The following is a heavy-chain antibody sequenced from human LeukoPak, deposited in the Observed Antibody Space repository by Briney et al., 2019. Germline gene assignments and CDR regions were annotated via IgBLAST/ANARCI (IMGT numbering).Heavy chain of an antibody. Sequence: SETLSLTCTVSGGSISSGSYYWIWIRQPAGKGLEWIGRIYTSGSTNYNPSLKSRVTISVDTSKNQFSLKLSSVTAADTAVYYCASASIFGVVTYAFDIWGQGTMVTVSS. V-gene: IGHV4-61*02. CDR3: ASASIFGVVTYAFDI. CDR2: IYTSGST. D-gene: IGHD3-3*01. CDR1: GGSISSGSYY. J-gene: IGHJ3*02.